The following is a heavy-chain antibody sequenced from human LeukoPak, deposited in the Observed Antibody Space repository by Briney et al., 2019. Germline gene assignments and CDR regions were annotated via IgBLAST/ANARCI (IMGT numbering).Heavy chain of an antibody. CDR2: VDPEDGET. CDR1: GYTFTDYY. Sequence: ATVKISCKASGYTFTDYYMHWVQQAPGKGLEWMGRVDPEDGETIYAEKFQGRVTITADTSTDTAYMELSSLRSEDTAVYYCAKSLGHTLDWGQGALVTVSS. D-gene: IGHD3-16*01. CDR3: AKSLGHTLD. J-gene: IGHJ4*02. V-gene: IGHV1-69-2*01.